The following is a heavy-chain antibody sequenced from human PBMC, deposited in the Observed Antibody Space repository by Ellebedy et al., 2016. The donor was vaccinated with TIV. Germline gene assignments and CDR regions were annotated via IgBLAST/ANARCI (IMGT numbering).Heavy chain of an antibody. CDR2: IYYSGST. J-gene: IGHJ4*02. CDR1: GGSISSGDYY. Sequence: SETLSLXCTVSGGSISSGDYYWSWIRQPPGKGLEWIGYIYYSGSTYYNPSLKSRVTISVDTSKNQFSLKLSSVTAADTAVYYCASTTVTTKTFDYWGQGTLVTVSS. V-gene: IGHV4-30-4*01. D-gene: IGHD4-17*01. CDR3: ASTTVTTKTFDY.